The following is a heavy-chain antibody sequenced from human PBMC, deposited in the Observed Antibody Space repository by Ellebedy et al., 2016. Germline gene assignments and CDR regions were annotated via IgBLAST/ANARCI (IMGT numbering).Heavy chain of an antibody. D-gene: IGHD2-2*02. CDR1: GFTFSNAW. J-gene: IGHJ4*02. CDR3: TTGHGQYPV. Sequence: GGSLRLSCAASGFTFSNAWMSWVRQTPGKGLEWVGRVKSKTDGGTTDYAAPVKGRFTLSRDDSKNTLYLQMNSLKTEDTGVYYCTTGHGQYPVWGQGTLVTVSS. V-gene: IGHV3-15*01. CDR2: VKSKTDGGTT.